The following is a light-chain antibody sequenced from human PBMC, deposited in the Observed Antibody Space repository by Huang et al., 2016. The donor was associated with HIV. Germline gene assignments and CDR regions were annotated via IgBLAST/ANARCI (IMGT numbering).Light chain of an antibody. V-gene: IGKV3-11*01. CDR1: QSVGSN. CDR2: DAS. Sequence: DIVLTQSPATLSLSPGERATLSCRASQSVGSNLAWYQHKPGQAPRLLLYDASNRASGIPARFSGSGSGTDFTLTVNILEPEDSALYYCQQRNSWPPITFGQGTRLEIK. J-gene: IGKJ5*01. CDR3: QQRNSWPPIT.